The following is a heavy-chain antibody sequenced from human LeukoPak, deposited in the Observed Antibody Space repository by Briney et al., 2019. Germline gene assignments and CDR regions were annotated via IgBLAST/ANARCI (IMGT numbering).Heavy chain of an antibody. J-gene: IGHJ4*02. V-gene: IGHV4-59*08. CDR2: IYYSGST. CDR1: GGSISSYY. Sequence: PSETLSLTCTVSGGSISSYYWGWIRQPPGKGLEWIGYIYYSGSTNYNPSLKSRVTISVDTSKNQFSLKLSSVTAADTAVYYCARLESYYGSGRSYFDYWGQGTLVTVSS. CDR3: ARLESYYGSGRSYFDY. D-gene: IGHD3-10*01.